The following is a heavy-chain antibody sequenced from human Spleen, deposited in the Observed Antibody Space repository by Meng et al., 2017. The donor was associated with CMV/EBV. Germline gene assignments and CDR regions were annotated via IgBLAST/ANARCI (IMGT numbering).Heavy chain of an antibody. Sequence: VSCKASGYTVSGFLVHGVRQAPGQGLEWMGWINPSSGGTKYAQKFQGTVTMTRDTSISTAYMELSGLTSDDTAVYYCARATFRAYDFWGQGTLVTVSS. CDR1: GYTVSGFL. V-gene: IGHV1-2*02. D-gene: IGHD3-3*02. CDR3: ARATFRAYDF. J-gene: IGHJ4*02. CDR2: INPSSGGT.